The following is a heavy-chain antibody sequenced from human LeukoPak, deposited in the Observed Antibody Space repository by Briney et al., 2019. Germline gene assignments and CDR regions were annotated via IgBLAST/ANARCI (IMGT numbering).Heavy chain of an antibody. CDR2: INSDGSST. CDR3: AKELDTMFFDY. CDR1: GFTFSSYW. V-gene: IGHV3-74*01. D-gene: IGHD3-10*02. J-gene: IGHJ4*02. Sequence: TGGSLRLSCAASGFTFSSYWMHWVRQAPGKGLVWVSRINSDGSSTSYADSVKGRFTISRDNAKNTLYLQMNSLTTDDTAFYFCAKELDTMFFDYWGQGALVTVSS.